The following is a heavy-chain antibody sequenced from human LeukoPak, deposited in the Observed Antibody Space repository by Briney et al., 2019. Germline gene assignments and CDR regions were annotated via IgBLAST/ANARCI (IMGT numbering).Heavy chain of an antibody. J-gene: IGHJ4*02. CDR1: GGSISSYY. Sequence: SETLSLTCTVSGGSISSYYWSWIRQPAGKGLEWIGRIYTSGSTDYNPSLKSRVTMSVDTSKNQFSLKLSSVTAADTAVYYCARYGDIRYCSSTSCHDYWGQGTLVTVSS. V-gene: IGHV4-4*07. CDR2: IYTSGST. CDR3: ARYGDIRYCSSTSCHDY. D-gene: IGHD2-2*01.